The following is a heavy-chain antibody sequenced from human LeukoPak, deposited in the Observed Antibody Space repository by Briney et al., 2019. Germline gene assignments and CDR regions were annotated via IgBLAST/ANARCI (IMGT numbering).Heavy chain of an antibody. J-gene: IGHJ6*03. Sequence: SETLSLTCTVSGGSISGYYWSWIRQPPGKGLEWIGEINHSGSTNYNPSLKSRVTISVDTSKNQFSLKLSSVTAADTAVYYCARSMGYYYMDVWGKGTTVTISS. D-gene: IGHD2/OR15-2a*01. CDR3: ARSMGYYYMDV. CDR1: GGSISGYY. V-gene: IGHV4-34*01. CDR2: INHSGST.